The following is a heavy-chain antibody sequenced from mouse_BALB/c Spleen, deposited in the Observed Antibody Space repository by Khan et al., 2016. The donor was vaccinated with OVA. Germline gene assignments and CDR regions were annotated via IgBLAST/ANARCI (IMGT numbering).Heavy chain of an antibody. CDR2: ISSGGDYT. CDR1: GFIFSSYS. Sequence: EVQGVESGGDLVKPGGSLKLSCAASGFIFSSYSMSWVRQTPDKRLEWVATISSGGDYTYYPDSVKGRFTISRDDAKNTLYLQMSSLKSEDPARYYCASQLTGSFAYWGQGTLVTVSA. J-gene: IGHJ3*01. D-gene: IGHD4-1*01. V-gene: IGHV5-6*01. CDR3: ASQLTGSFAY.